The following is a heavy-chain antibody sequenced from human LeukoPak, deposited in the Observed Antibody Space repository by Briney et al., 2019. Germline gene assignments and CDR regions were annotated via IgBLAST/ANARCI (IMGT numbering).Heavy chain of an antibody. CDR3: ARMAAAKSAALDY. V-gene: IGHV4-59*01. D-gene: IGHD6-13*01. CDR1: GGSISSYY. Sequence: NPSETLPLTCTVSGGSISSYYWSWIRQPPGKGLEWIGYIYYSGSTNYNPSLKSRVTISVDTSKNQFSLKLSSVTAADTAVYYCARMAAAKSAALDYWGQGTLVTVSS. CDR2: IYYSGST. J-gene: IGHJ4*02.